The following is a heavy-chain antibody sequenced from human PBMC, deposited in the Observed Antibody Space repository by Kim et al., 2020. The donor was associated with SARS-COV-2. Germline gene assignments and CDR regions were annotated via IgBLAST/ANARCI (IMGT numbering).Heavy chain of an antibody. CDR1: GGSVSSGSYY. D-gene: IGHD3-22*01. V-gene: IGHV4-61*01. CDR3: ARDLNDYDSP. CDR2: IYYSGST. Sequence: SETLSLTCTVSGGSVSSGSYYWSWIRQPPGKGLEWIGYIYYSGSTNYNPSLKSRVTISVDTSKNQFSLKLSSVTAADTAVYYCARDLNDYDSPWGQGTMVTVSS. J-gene: IGHJ3*01.